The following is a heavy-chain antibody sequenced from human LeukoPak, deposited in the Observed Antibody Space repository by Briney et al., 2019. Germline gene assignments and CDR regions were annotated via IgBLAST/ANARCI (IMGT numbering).Heavy chain of an antibody. V-gene: IGHV3-21*01. CDR3: ARGRGCSGGSCRYAFDI. Sequence: GGSLRLSCAASGFTFSSYSMSWVRQAPGKGLEWVSSISNSSSYIYYADSVKGRFTISRDNAKNSLFLQMNSLRAEDTAVYYCARGRGCSGGSCRYAFDIWGQGTMVTVSS. D-gene: IGHD2-15*01. J-gene: IGHJ3*02. CDR1: GFTFSSYS. CDR2: ISNSSSYI.